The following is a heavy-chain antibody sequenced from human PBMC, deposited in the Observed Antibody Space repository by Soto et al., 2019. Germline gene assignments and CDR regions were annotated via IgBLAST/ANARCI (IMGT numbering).Heavy chain of an antibody. D-gene: IGHD3-10*01. Sequence: GSLRLSCAASGFTFSGSAMHWVRQASGKGLEWVGRIRSKANSYATAYAASVKGRFTISRDDSKNTAYLQMNSLKTEDTAVYYCTRSPIDYYGSGSYYDFDYWGQGTLVTVSS. J-gene: IGHJ4*02. V-gene: IGHV3-73*01. CDR3: TRSPIDYYGSGSYYDFDY. CDR1: GFTFSGSA. CDR2: IRSKANSYAT.